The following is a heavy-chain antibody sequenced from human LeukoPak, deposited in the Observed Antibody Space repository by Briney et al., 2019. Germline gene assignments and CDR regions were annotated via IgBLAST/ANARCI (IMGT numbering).Heavy chain of an antibody. CDR2: INPNSGGT. Sequence: GASVKVSCKASGYTFTGYYMHWVRQAPGQGLEWMGWINPNSGGTNYAQKFQGRVTMTRDTSISTAYMGLSRLRSDDTAVYHCAREDIVATIIGRGTNFDYWGQGTLVTVSS. J-gene: IGHJ4*02. CDR3: AREDIVATIIGRGTNFDY. CDR1: GYTFTGYY. D-gene: IGHD5-12*01. V-gene: IGHV1-2*02.